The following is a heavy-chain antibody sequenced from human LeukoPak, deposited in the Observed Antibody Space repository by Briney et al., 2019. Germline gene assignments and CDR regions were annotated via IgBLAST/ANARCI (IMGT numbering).Heavy chain of an antibody. CDR1: GFTFSDYY. V-gene: IGHV3-11*01. Sequence: TGGSLRLSCAASGFTFSDYYMSWIRQAPGKGLEWVSYISSSGSTIYYADSVKGRFTISRDNAKNSLYLQMNSLRAEDTAVYYCASGPVAAYYYYYYMDVWGKGTTVTVSS. CDR3: ASGPVAAYYYYYYMDV. D-gene: IGHD6-19*01. CDR2: ISSSGSTI. J-gene: IGHJ6*03.